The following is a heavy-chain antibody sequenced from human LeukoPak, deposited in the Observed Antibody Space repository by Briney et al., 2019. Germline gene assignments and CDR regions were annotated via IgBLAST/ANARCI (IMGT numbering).Heavy chain of an antibody. CDR3: TRDFDFSSAI. CDR2: ISPDGSTT. D-gene: IGHD3-3*01. CDR1: GFTFSSYW. V-gene: IGHV3-74*01. J-gene: IGHJ4*02. Sequence: QAGGSLRLSCAASGFTFSSYWMHWVRQAPGEGLVWVSRISPDGSTTGHADSVKGRFTTSRDNAKNTLFLQMNSLRAEDTAVYYCTRDFDFSSAIWGQGTLVTVSS.